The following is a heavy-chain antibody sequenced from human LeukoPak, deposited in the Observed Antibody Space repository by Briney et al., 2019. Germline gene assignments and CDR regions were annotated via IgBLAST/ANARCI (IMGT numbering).Heavy chain of an antibody. Sequence: GESLKISWKGSGYNFATYCICWVRQMPGKGLEGMGIIYPDDSDIRYSPSFQGRVTMSADKSLSTAYLQWSSLKALDTAIYYCARRGKISAAAHHFEYWGQGTLVSVSS. CDR1: GYNFATYC. V-gene: IGHV5-51*01. CDR3: ARRGKISAAAHHFEY. D-gene: IGHD6-13*01. CDR2: IYPDDSDI. J-gene: IGHJ4*02.